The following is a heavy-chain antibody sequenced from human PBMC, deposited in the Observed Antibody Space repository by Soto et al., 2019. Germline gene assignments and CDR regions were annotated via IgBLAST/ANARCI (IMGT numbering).Heavy chain of an antibody. CDR2: ISYDGSDK. Sequence: GGSLRLSCAASGFTFSNYGMHWVRQAPGKGLEWVAVISYDGSDKYYADSVKGRFSISRDNSKNTLYLQMNSLRAEDTAVYYCAKVAGYCSSSSCRRDYYYYYGMDVWGQGTTVTVSS. D-gene: IGHD2-2*01. CDR1: GFTFSNYG. CDR3: AKVAGYCSSSSCRRDYYYYYGMDV. J-gene: IGHJ6*02. V-gene: IGHV3-30*18.